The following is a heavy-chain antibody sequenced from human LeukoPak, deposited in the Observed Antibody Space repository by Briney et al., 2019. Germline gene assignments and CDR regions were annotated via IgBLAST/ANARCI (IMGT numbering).Heavy chain of an antibody. Sequence: GESLKISCKGSGCGFTSYWIGWVRQMPGKGLEWMGMIYPGDSDTRYSPSFQGQVTISADKSISTPYLQWSSLKASDTAMYYCARVTGGSGSYYSPYWGQGTLVTVSS. J-gene: IGHJ4*02. CDR1: GCGFTSYW. D-gene: IGHD3-10*01. CDR3: ARVTGGSGSYYSPY. CDR2: IYPGDSDT. V-gene: IGHV5-51*01.